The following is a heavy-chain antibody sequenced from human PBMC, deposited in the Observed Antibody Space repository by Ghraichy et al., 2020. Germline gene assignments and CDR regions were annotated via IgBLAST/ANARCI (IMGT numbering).Heavy chain of an antibody. Sequence: GGSLRLSCAASGFAFSPNAMTWVRQPPGKGLEWVSAIFGNGEGASYAESVKGRFTISKDDSKNTLYLQMNNLGAEDTAIYFCAKDRQVGDGRYSFDSWGQGTLVTVSS. CDR1: GFAFSPNA. V-gene: IGHV3-23*01. CDR2: IFGNGEGA. CDR3: AKDRQVGDGRYSFDS. D-gene: IGHD3-9*01. J-gene: IGHJ4*02.